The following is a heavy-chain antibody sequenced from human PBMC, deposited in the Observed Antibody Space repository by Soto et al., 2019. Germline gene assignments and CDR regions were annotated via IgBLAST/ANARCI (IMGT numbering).Heavy chain of an antibody. D-gene: IGHD2-15*01. CDR2: IYYSGST. CDR3: ATSNVGGSCAATGYFDY. J-gene: IGHJ4*02. V-gene: IGHV4-31*03. Sequence: PSETLSLTCTVSGGSISSGGYYWSWIRQHPGKGLEWIGYIYYSGSTYYNPSLKSRVTISVDTSKNQFSLKLSSVTAADTAVYYCATSNVGGSCAATGYFDYWGQGTLVTVSS. CDR1: GGSISSGGYY.